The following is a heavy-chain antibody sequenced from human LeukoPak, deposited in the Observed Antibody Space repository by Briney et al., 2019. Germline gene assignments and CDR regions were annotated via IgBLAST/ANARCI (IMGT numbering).Heavy chain of an antibody. V-gene: IGHV3-23*01. J-gene: IGHJ4*02. CDR3: ARDLGRTFDY. CDR1: GFTFSSYA. D-gene: IGHD3-16*01. Sequence: GGSLRLSCAASGFTFSSYAMSWVRQAPGKGLEWVSAISGSGGSTYYADSVKGRFTISRHNSKSTLYLQMNSLRAEDTAVYYCARDLGRTFDYWGQGTLVTVSS. CDR2: ISGSGGST.